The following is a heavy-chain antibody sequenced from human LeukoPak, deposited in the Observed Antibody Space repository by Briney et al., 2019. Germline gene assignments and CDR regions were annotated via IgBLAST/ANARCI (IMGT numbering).Heavy chain of an antibody. J-gene: IGHJ4*02. CDR1: DGSFIGDY. Sequence: SETLSLTCGVYDGSFIGDYWSWIRQSPGMGLEWIGQVYHSGSANYNPSLRSRVTISIDTSKKQFSLKLNSVTATDTAVYYCTRHGGFYFDSWGQGTLVTVSS. CDR2: VYHSGSA. D-gene: IGHD3-16*01. V-gene: IGHV4-34*01. CDR3: TRHGGFYFDS.